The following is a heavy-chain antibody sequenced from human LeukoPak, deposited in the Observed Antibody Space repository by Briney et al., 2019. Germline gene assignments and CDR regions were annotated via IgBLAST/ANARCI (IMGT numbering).Heavy chain of an antibody. CDR3: ARDLAAAGTF. D-gene: IGHD6-13*01. CDR1: GGSIRRYY. Sequence: SETLSLTCTVSGGSIRRYYWSWIRQPPGKGLEWIGYIYDSGTTIYAPSLTSRVTISLDTSKNQFSLKLSSVTAADTAVYYCARDLAAAGTFWGQGTLVTVSS. J-gene: IGHJ4*02. CDR2: IYDSGTT. V-gene: IGHV4-59*12.